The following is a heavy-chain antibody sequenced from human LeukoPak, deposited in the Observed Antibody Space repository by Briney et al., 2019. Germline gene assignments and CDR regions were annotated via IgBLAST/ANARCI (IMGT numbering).Heavy chain of an antibody. J-gene: IGHJ4*02. CDR1: GYTFTSYG. V-gene: IGHV1-18*01. CDR2: ISAYNGNT. Sequence: ASVKVSRKASGYTFTSYGISWVRQAPGQGREWMGWISAYNGNTNYPQKLQGRVTMTTDTSTSTAYMELRSLRSDDTAVYYCARRYYDSSGYYYFDYWGQGTLVTVSS. D-gene: IGHD3-22*01. CDR3: ARRYYDSSGYYYFDY.